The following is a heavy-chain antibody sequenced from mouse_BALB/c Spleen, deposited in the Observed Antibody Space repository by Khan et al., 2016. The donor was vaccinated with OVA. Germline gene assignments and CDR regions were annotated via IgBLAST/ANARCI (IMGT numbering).Heavy chain of an antibody. CDR1: GYSITSDYA. Sequence: EVQLQESGPGLVKPSQSLSLTCTVTGYSITSDYAWNWIRQFPGNKLEWMGYISYSGSTTYNPSLKSRISITRDTSKNQFFLQLNSVTTEDTATYFGARWFTYWGQGTLVTVPA. CDR3: ARWFTY. J-gene: IGHJ3*01. V-gene: IGHV3-2*02. CDR2: ISYSGST.